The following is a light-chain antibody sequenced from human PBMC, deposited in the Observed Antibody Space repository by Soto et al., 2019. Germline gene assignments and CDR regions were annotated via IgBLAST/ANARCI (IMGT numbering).Light chain of an antibody. CDR2: GNS. CDR3: QSYDSSLSGRNVV. CDR1: SSNIGAGYD. V-gene: IGLV1-40*01. Sequence: QSVLTQPPSVSGAPGQRVTISCTGRSSNIGAGYDVHWYQQLPGTAPKLLIYGNSNRPSGVPDRFSGSKSGTSASLAITGLQAEDEADYYCQSYDSSLSGRNVVFGGGTKVTVL. J-gene: IGLJ2*01.